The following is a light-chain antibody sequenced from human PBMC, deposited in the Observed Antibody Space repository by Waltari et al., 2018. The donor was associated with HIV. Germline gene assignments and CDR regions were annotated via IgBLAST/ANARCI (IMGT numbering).Light chain of an antibody. Sequence: EVVLTQSPATVSVSPGERATLSCRASQRLSSNLAWFQQGPGQAHRLLIYGAATRASGSSARFSGTGSGTEFTLTISSLQSEDFAVYYCQQYDYRPLTFGGGTKGEIK. CDR3: QQYDYRPLT. CDR1: QRLSSN. J-gene: IGKJ4*01. CDR2: GAA. V-gene: IGKV3-15*01.